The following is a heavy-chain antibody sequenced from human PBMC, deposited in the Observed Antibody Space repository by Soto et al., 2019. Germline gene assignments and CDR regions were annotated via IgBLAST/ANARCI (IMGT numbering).Heavy chain of an antibody. CDR3: ARLAEYCNGIKCYSNFDF. V-gene: IGHV1-8*01. CDR2: MNPSSGET. J-gene: IGHJ4*01. D-gene: IGHD2-15*01. CDR1: GYNFTNFD. Sequence: ASVKVSCKTSGYNFTNFDINWVRQAPGRGLVWMGWMNPSSGETGSAQNSQGRVTMTRDISTRTFFMQLTSLRSEDTAIYYCARLAEYCNGIKCYSNFDFWGRGTQVTVSS.